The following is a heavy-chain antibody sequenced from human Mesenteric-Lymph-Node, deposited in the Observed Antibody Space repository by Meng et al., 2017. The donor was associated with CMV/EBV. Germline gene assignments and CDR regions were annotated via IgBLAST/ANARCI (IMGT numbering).Heavy chain of an antibody. CDR2: IGGSGDGP. CDR1: GFIFGSYA. V-gene: IGHV3-23*01. Sequence: GGSLRLSCVGSGFIFGSYAMSWVRQAPGKGLQWISAIGGSGDGPLYADSVKGRFTLSRDNSKNTLYLQMNSLRVEDTAVYYCAKSNKLAFCSSSSCYPDYWGQGTVVTVSS. J-gene: IGHJ4*02. D-gene: IGHD2-2*01. CDR3: AKSNKLAFCSSSSCYPDY.